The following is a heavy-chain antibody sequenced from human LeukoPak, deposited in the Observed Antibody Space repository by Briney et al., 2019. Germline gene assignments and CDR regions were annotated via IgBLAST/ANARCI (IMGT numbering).Heavy chain of an antibody. Sequence: PGGSLRLSCAASGFTVSSNYMSWVRQAPGKGLEWVSVIYSGGSTYYADSVKGRFTISRDNSKNTLYLQMNSLRAEDTAVYYCARGEAHSSSWYWGFYYMDVWGKGTTVTVSS. V-gene: IGHV3-53*01. J-gene: IGHJ6*03. D-gene: IGHD6-13*01. CDR1: GFTVSSNY. CDR2: IYSGGST. CDR3: ARGEAHSSSWYWGFYYMDV.